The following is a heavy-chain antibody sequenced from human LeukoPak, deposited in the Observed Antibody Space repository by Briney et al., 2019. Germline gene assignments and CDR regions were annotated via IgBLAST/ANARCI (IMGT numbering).Heavy chain of an antibody. CDR3: AKDPFDQMLPENWFDP. V-gene: IGHV1-2*02. D-gene: IGHD2-2*01. CDR1: GYTFADYY. CDR2: MNPNSGDT. Sequence: ASVNVSSEVSGYTFADYYIHWVRQAPGQGGEGGGWMNPNSGDTNYARSFQGRVTMTRDTSISTAYMELSRLRFDDTAVYYCAKDPFDQMLPENWFDPWGQGTLVTVSS. J-gene: IGHJ5*02.